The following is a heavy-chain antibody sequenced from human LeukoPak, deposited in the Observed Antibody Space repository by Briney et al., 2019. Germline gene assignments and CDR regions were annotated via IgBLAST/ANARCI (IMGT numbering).Heavy chain of an antibody. J-gene: IGHJ4*02. V-gene: IGHV4-59*08. D-gene: IGHD3-22*01. CDR3: ARVGDSSGYYPEVLDY. CDR1: CGSISSYY. Sequence: SETLSLTCTVSCGSISSYYWSWIRQPPGKGLEWIGYIYYSGSTNYNPSLKSRVTISIDTSKNQFSLKLSSVTAADTAVYYCARVGDSSGYYPEVLDYWGQGTLVTVSS. CDR2: IYYSGST.